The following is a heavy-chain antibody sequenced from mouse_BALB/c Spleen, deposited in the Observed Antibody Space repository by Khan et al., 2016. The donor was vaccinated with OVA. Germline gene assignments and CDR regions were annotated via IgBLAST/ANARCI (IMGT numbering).Heavy chain of an antibody. D-gene: IGHD2-1*01. Sequence: VQLQQSGAELVRPGASVKLSCKASGFNIKDYYMHWMKQRPEQGLEWIGWIDPENGHTVYAPKFQDKASITADTSSNTAYLQLSSLTSEDTAVYYCARRGYGNYWFAYGGQGTLGNVSA. CDR2: IDPENGHT. CDR3: ARRGYGNYWFAY. CDR1: GFNIKDYY. V-gene: IGHV14-1*02. J-gene: IGHJ3*01.